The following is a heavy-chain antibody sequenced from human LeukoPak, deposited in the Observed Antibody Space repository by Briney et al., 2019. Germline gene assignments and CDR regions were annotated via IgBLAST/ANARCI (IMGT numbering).Heavy chain of an antibody. J-gene: IGHJ5*02. CDR1: GGSISSYY. Sequence: SETLSLTCTVSGGSISSYYWSWIRQPPGKGLEWIGYIYYSGSTNYNPSLKSRVTISVDTSKNQSSLKLSSVTAADTAVYYCAREVSALFDPWGQGTLVTVSS. V-gene: IGHV4-59*12. CDR3: AREVSALFDP. CDR2: IYYSGST.